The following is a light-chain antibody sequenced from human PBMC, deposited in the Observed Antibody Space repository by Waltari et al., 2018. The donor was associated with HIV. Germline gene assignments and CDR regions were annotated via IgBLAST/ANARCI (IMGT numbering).Light chain of an antibody. CDR2: AAS. J-gene: IGKJ2*01. V-gene: IGKV1-39*01. CDR1: LNITTF. Sequence: ILMPQSPSPLSASVGDRDTITCRASLNITTFLNWYHQKPGKAPQLLISAASNLQSGVPSRFSGSGSGTDFTLTITSLQPADFATYFCQQSYITPYTFGQGTKLEIK. CDR3: QQSYITPYT.